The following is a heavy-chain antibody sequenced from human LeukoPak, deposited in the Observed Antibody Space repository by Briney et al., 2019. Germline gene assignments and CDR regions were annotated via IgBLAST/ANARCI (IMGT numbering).Heavy chain of an antibody. V-gene: IGHV4-38-2*02. CDR3: ARVHLVRGSFDY. CDR1: GYSISSGYY. D-gene: IGHD6-6*01. CDR2: IYHSGST. J-gene: IGHJ4*02. Sequence: SETLSLTCTVSGYSISSGYYWGWIRQPPGKGLEWIGSIYHSGSTYYNPSLKSRVTISVDTSKNQFSLKLSSVTAADTAVYYCARVHLVRGSFDYWGQGTLVTVSS.